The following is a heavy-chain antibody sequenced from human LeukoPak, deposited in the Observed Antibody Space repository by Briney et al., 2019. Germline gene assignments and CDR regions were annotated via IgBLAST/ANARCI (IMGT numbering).Heavy chain of an antibody. D-gene: IGHD1-1*01. CDR1: GYTFTGYY. J-gene: IGHJ4*02. CDR3: VPSNNFYYFGY. Sequence: ASVKVSCKTSGYTFTGYYMHWVRQAPGQGLEWMGWINPKSGGTSYPQKFQGRVSMTRDTSISTAYMELSRLRSDDTAVYYCVPSNNFYYFGYWGQGTLVTVSS. V-gene: IGHV1-2*02. CDR2: INPKSGGT.